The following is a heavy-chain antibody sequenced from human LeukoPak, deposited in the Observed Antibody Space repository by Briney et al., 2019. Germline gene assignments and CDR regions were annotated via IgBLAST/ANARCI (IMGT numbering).Heavy chain of an antibody. Sequence: GGSLRLSCAASGFTFSSYSMNWVRQAPGKGLEWVSAISGSGGSTYYADSVKGRFTISRDNSKNTLYLQMNSLRAEDTAVYYCATATVTTEDYWGQGTLVTVSS. CDR2: ISGSGGST. CDR1: GFTFSSYS. CDR3: ATATVTTEDY. D-gene: IGHD4-17*01. J-gene: IGHJ4*02. V-gene: IGHV3-23*01.